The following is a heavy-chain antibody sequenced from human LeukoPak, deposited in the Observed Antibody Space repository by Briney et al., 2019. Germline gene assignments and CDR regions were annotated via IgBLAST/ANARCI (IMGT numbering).Heavy chain of an antibody. V-gene: IGHV3-21*01. CDR1: GFTFSSYS. CDR3: ARVIQTFYYDSSGYYSSASNDF. D-gene: IGHD3-22*01. Sequence: GGSLRLFCAASGFTFSSYSMNWVRQAPGKGLEWVSSISSRSSYTYYADSVKGRFTISRDNAKNSLYMQMNSLRAEDTAVYYCARVIQTFYYDSSGYYSSASNDFWGQGTLVTVSS. J-gene: IGHJ4*02. CDR2: ISSRSSYT.